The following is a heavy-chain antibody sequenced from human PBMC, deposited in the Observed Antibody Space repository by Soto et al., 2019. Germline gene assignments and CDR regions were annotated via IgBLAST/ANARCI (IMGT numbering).Heavy chain of an antibody. CDR3: SRGVGYSYGRYYFDY. CDR2: INHSGST. CDR1: GGSFSGYY. D-gene: IGHD5-18*01. Sequence: SETLSLTCAVYGGSFSGYYWSWIRQPPGKGLEWIGEINHSGSTNYNPAVKRRVTISVATSKNQFSLKLSSVTAADKAVYYCSRGVGYSYGRYYFDYWGQGTLVTVSS. J-gene: IGHJ4*02. V-gene: IGHV4-34*01.